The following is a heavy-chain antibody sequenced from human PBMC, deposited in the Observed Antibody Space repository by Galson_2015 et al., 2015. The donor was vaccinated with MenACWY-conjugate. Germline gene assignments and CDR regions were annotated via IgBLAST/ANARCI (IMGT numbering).Heavy chain of an antibody. CDR3: ARRGEAGTGDY. J-gene: IGHJ4*02. CDR1: GFSFSSYS. V-gene: IGHV3-48*01. Sequence: SLRLSCAASGFSFSSYSMNWVRQAPGKGLEWVSYISGSGTTTYYADSVKGRFTISRDSAKNSLYLQMNSLRAEDTAVYYCARRGEAGTGDYWGQGTLVTVSS. D-gene: IGHD1-1*01. CDR2: ISGSGTTT.